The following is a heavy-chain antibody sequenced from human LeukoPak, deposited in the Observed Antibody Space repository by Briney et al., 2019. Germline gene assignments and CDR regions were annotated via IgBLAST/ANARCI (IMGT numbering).Heavy chain of an antibody. J-gene: IGHJ3*02. V-gene: IGHV3-9*01. Sequence: GGSLRLSCAASGFTFDDYAMYWVRQTPGKGLEWVSGISWNSGSIGYADSVKGRFTISRDNVKNSLYLQLNSLRAEDTAVYYCARDDYYDSGYYDDAFDIWGQGTMVTVSS. CDR1: GFTFDDYA. CDR2: ISWNSGSI. D-gene: IGHD3-22*01. CDR3: ARDDYYDSGYYDDAFDI.